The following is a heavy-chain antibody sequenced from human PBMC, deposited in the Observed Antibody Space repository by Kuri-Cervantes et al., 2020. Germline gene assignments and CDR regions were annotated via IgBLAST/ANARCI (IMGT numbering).Heavy chain of an antibody. CDR3: ARFGILKNGKHYLDV. J-gene: IGHJ6*03. Sequence: GESLKISCAASGFTFSNYAMTWVRQAPGKGLEWVSTLSVSGDSTSFADSVKGRFTISRDNSKNTLYLQMNSLRDEDTAVYYCARFGILKNGKHYLDVWDKGTTVTVSS. V-gene: IGHV3-23*01. D-gene: IGHD3-10*01. CDR1: GFTFSNYA. CDR2: LSVSGDST.